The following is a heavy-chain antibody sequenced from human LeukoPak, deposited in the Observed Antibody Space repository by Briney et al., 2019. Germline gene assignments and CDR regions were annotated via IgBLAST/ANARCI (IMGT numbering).Heavy chain of an antibody. V-gene: IGHV3-53*01. Sequence: PGGSLRLSCAASGFTVSSNYMSWVHQAPGKGLEWVSIIYSGGTTYYTDSVKGRFTISRDNSKNTLYLQMNSLRAEDTAMYYCAGNTVITSFDYWGQGTLVTVSS. J-gene: IGHJ4*02. CDR1: GFTVSSNY. D-gene: IGHD4-11*01. CDR2: IYSGGTT. CDR3: AGNTVITSFDY.